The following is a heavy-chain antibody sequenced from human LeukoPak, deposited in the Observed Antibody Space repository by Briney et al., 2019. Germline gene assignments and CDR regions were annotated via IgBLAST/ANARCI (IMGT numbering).Heavy chain of an antibody. CDR1: GFIFSDYG. CDR2: IRFDGSNN. D-gene: IGHD3-10*01. Sequence: PGGSLRLSCGVSGFIFSDYGMHWVRQAPGKGLEWVASIRFDGSNNYYADSVKGRFTISRDNSKNTLYLQMNSLRAEDTAVYYCAKGIPTYGSGSYYSAFDYWGQGTLVTVSS. V-gene: IGHV3-30*02. CDR3: AKGIPTYGSGSYYSAFDY. J-gene: IGHJ4*02.